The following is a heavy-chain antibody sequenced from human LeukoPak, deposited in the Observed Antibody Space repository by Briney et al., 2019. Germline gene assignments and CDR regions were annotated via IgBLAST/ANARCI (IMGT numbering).Heavy chain of an antibody. CDR2: ISGSDGST. V-gene: IGHV3-23*01. D-gene: IGHD6-6*01. Sequence: GGSLRLSCAASGFTFNSHAMNWVRQAPGKGLEWVSAISGSDGSTYYADSVKGRFTISRDNSKNTLYLQMNSLRAEDTAVYHCAKGKGYSSSSSDHWGQGTLVTVSS. CDR3: AKGKGYSSSSSDH. J-gene: IGHJ5*02. CDR1: GFTFNSHA.